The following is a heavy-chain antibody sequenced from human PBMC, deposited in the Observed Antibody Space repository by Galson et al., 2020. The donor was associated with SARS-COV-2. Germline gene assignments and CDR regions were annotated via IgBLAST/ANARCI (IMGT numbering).Heavy chain of an antibody. CDR3: AKGSSSTGTTDWYFDL. D-gene: IGHD1-7*01. V-gene: IGHV3-23*01. CDR2: ISGSGGST. J-gene: IGHJ2*01. CDR1: GFTFRSYA. Sequence: GGSLRLSCVASGFTFRSYAMSWVRQAPGKGLEWVSAISGSGGSTYYADSVKGRFTISRDNSKNTLYLQMNSLRAEDTAVYYCAKGSSSTGTTDWYFDLWGRGTLVTVSS.